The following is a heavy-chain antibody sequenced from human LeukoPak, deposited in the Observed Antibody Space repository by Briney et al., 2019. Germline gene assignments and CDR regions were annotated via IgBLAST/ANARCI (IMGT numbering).Heavy chain of an antibody. J-gene: IGHJ4*02. CDR3: VRAIGGYASY. Sequence: GGSLSFSSTGFGFTFNGIWMIWVPQAQGKGLEWVANIIQDAAKKYYVDPGKGRFTISRDNAKNSLYLQMISLRAEDTAVYFCVRAIGGYASYWGQGTLVTVSS. V-gene: IGHV3-7*01. CDR2: IIQDAAKK. CDR1: GFTFNGIW. D-gene: IGHD5-12*01.